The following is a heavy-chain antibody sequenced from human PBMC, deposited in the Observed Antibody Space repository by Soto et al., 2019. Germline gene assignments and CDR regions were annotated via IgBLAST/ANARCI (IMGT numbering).Heavy chain of an antibody. CDR2: INPSGGST. J-gene: IGHJ5*02. CDR3: ARDAYCSGGSCPSAATGWFDP. D-gene: IGHD2-15*01. Sequence: ASVKVSCKASGYTFTSYYMHWVRQAPGQGLEWMGIINPSGGSTSYAQKFRGRVTMTRDTSTSTVYMELSSLRSEDTAVYYCARDAYCSGGSCPSAATGWFDPWGQGTLVTVSS. V-gene: IGHV1-46*01. CDR1: GYTFTSYY.